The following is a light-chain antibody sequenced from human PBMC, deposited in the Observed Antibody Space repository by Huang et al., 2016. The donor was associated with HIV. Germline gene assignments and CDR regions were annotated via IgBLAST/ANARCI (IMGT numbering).Light chain of an antibody. CDR2: GAS. CDR1: HSASSN. CDR3: QQYDNWPLT. V-gene: IGKV3-15*01. Sequence: ERVMTQSPATLPVATGERDTLYCRARHSASSNLAWYQQKPGQAPRLLIHGASTRATGIPARFSGSGSGTEFTLAISSLQSEDSGVYFCQQYDNWPLTFGQGTRLEIK. J-gene: IGKJ5*01.